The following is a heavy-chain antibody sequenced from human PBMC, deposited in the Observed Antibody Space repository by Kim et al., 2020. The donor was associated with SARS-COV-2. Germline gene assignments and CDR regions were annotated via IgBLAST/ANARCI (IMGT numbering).Heavy chain of an antibody. Sequence: SMTYFADSGQSRFTLSRDNAKNTLYLQMNSLRVEDTAVYYCTIGASGFDPWGQGTLVTVSS. CDR3: TIGASGFDP. V-gene: IGHV3-74*01. J-gene: IGHJ5*02. CDR2: SMT. D-gene: IGHD3-3*01.